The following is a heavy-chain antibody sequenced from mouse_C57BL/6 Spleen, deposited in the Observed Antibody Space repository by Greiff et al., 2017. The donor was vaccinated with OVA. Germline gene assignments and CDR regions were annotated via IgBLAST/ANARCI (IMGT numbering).Heavy chain of an antibody. V-gene: IGHV1-76*01. D-gene: IGHD1-1*01. Sequence: QVQLQQSGAELVRPGASVKLSCKASGYTFTDYYINWVKQRPGQGLEWIARIYPGSGNTYYNEKFKGKATLTAEKSSSTAYMQLSSLTSEDSAVYFCASPYGSPYYFDYWGQGTTLTVSS. CDR1: GYTFTDYY. CDR2: IYPGSGNT. CDR3: ASPYGSPYYFDY. J-gene: IGHJ2*01.